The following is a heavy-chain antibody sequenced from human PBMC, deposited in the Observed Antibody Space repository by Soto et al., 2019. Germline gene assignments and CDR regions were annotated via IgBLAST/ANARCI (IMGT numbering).Heavy chain of an antibody. V-gene: IGHV3-30*18. CDR2: ISYDGSNK. CDR3: AQDGLHYYGMDV. CDR1: GFTFSSYG. D-gene: IGHD5-12*01. J-gene: IGHJ6*02. Sequence: GGSLRLSCAASGFTFSSYGMHWVRQAPGKGLEWVAVISYDGSNKYYADSVKGRFTISRDNSKNTLYLQVNSLRAEDTAVYYSAQDGLHYYGMDVWGQGTTVTVSS.